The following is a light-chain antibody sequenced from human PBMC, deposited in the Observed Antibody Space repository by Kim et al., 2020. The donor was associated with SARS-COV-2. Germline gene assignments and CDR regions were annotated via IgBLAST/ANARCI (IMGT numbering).Light chain of an antibody. CDR1: QGIATA. J-gene: IGKJ4*01. V-gene: IGKV1-13*02. Sequence: AIQMTQSPSSLSASVGDRVTITCRASQGIATALGWYQQKPGKAPKLLMYDVSSLQSGVPSRFSGSGSGTDFTLTIGSLQPEDFATYYCQQAKSYPRTFGGGTKVEIK. CDR3: QQAKSYPRT. CDR2: DVS.